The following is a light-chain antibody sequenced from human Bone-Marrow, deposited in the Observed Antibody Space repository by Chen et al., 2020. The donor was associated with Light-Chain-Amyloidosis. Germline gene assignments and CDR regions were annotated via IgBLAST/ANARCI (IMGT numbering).Light chain of an antibody. J-gene: IGKJ3*01. Sequence: EIVLTQSPDFQSVTPKDTVTITCRASQSIGSSLHWYQQNPGQSPKLVVKYTSQSVSGVPSRFSGRGSGTHFTLTINILEVEDAATYYCHQSSDFPITFGPGTKVDIK. CDR2: YTS. CDR1: QSIGSS. V-gene: IGKV6-21*01. CDR3: HQSSDFPIT.